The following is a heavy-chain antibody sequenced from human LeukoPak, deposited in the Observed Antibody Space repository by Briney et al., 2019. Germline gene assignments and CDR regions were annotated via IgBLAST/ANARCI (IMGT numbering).Heavy chain of an antibody. V-gene: IGHV3-23*01. CDR1: GFTFSSYA. CDR3: AKDGSGSYHNFDY. J-gene: IGHJ4*02. Sequence: GGSLRPSCAASGFTFSSYAMSWVRQAPGKGLEWVSAISGSGGSTYYADSVKGRFTISRDNSKNTLFLQMNSLRAEDTAVYYCAKDGSGSYHNFDYWGQGTLVTVSS. D-gene: IGHD1-26*01. CDR2: ISGSGGST.